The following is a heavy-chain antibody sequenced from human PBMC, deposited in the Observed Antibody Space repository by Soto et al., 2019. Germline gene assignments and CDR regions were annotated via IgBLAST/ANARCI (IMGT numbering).Heavy chain of an antibody. V-gene: IGHV3-21*01. CDR3: AREDILTGPRGENWFDP. CDR1: GFTFSSYS. CDR2: ISSSSSYI. D-gene: IGHD3-9*01. J-gene: IGHJ5*02. Sequence: EVQLVESGGGLVKPGGSLRLSCAASGFTFSSYSMNWVRQAPGKGLEWVSSISSSSSYIYYADSVKGRFTISRDNAKNSLYLQMNSLRAEDTAVYYCAREDILTGPRGENWFDPWGQGTLVTVSS.